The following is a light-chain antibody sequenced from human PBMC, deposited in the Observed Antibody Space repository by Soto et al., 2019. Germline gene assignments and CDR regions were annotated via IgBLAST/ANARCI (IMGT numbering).Light chain of an antibody. CDR2: AAP. J-gene: IGKJ5*01. CDR1: QGISNY. Sequence: DIQLTQSPSFLSASVGDRVTITCRASQGISNYVLWYQQKPGKAPKLLIYAAPTLQSGVASRFSGSGSGTEFTLTISSLQPEDFAIYYCQHLDSYPITFGQGTRLEIK. CDR3: QHLDSYPIT. V-gene: IGKV1-9*01.